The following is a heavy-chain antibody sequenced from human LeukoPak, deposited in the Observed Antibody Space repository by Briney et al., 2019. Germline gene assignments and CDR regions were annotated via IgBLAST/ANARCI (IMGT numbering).Heavy chain of an antibody. CDR1: GVTFSSYS. CDR2: ISSRSTYI. V-gene: IGHV3-21*01. CDR3: AKSTRAVMAMMDV. D-gene: IGHD3-16*01. Sequence: PGGSLRLSCAASGVTFSSYSMNWVRQAPGKGLEWVSSISSRSTYIYYADSVKGRSTISRDNAKNSLYLQMNSLRAEDTAVYFCAKSTRAVMAMMDVWAKGPRSPSPQ. J-gene: IGHJ6*04.